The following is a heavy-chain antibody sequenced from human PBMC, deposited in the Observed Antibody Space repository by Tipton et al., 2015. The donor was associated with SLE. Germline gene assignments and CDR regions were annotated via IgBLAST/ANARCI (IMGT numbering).Heavy chain of an antibody. D-gene: IGHD2-21*01. V-gene: IGHV4-39*07. CDR2: ISYFGST. J-gene: IGHJ5*01. CDR1: GGSLSSVNYY. CDR3: ARDRVVMKGLAWSDS. Sequence: TLSLTCSVSGGSLSSVNYYWGWVRQPPGKGLEWIGSISYFGSTHYNPVLKSRVTISLDMSTNQSSLDLSSVTAAGTALYYCARDRVVMKGLAWSDSWGQGTRVTVST.